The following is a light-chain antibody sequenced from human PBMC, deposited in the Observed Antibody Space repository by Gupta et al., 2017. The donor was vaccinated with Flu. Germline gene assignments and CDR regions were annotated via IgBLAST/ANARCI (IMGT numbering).Light chain of an antibody. Sequence: DIQMTQSPSTLSASVGDRVTITCRASQSISGWLAWYQQRPGKAPKLLIYKASSVESGVPSRFSGSGSGTEFTLTISSLQPDDFATYYCQQEDSFPWTFGQGTNVEIK. CDR3: QQEDSFPWT. V-gene: IGKV1-5*03. CDR2: KAS. CDR1: QSISGW. J-gene: IGKJ1*01.